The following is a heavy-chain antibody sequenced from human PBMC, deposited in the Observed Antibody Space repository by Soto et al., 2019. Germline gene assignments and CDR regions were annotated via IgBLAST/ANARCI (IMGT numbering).Heavy chain of an antibody. CDR2: INHSGST. J-gene: IGHJ5*02. V-gene: IGHV4-34*01. Sequence: SEILSLTCAVYGGSFSGYYWSWIRQPPGKGLEWIGEINHSGSTNYNPSLKSRVTISVDTSKNQFSLKLSSVTAADTAVYYCARGEGDVAATLIDRRNWFDPWGQGTLVTVSS. CDR1: GGSFSGYY. D-gene: IGHD2-15*01. CDR3: ARGEGDVAATLIDRRNWFDP.